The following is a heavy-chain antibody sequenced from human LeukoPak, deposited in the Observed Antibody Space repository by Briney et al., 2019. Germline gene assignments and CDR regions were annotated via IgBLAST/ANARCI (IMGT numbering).Heavy chain of an antibody. J-gene: IGHJ6*02. CDR3: AREGSIXXXXSXXYYYGMDV. Sequence: GGSLRLSCAASGFTFSSYAMSWVRQAPGKGLEWVSVIYSGGSTYYADSVKGRFTISRDNSKNTLYLQMNSLRAEDTAVYYCAREGSIXXXXSXXYYYGMDVWGQGTTV. CDR1: GFTFSSYA. CDR2: IYSGGST. V-gene: IGHV3-66*01.